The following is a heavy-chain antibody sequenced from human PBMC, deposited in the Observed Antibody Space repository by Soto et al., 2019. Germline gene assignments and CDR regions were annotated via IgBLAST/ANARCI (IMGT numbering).Heavy chain of an antibody. D-gene: IGHD3-9*01. CDR3: ASIPEYDILTDRYFDY. J-gene: IGHJ4*02. Sequence: PSETLSLTCAVYGGSFSGYYWTWIRQPPETGLEWIGEINHSGSTNYNPSLKSRVTISVDTSKNQFSLKLTSVTAADTAVYYCASIPEYDILTDRYFDYWGQGTLVTVSS. CDR2: INHSGST. V-gene: IGHV4-34*01. CDR1: GGSFSGYY.